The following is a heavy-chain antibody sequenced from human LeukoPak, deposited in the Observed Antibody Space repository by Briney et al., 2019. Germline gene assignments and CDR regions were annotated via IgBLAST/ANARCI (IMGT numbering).Heavy chain of an antibody. J-gene: IGHJ6*03. CDR1: GDSVSSNSAA. D-gene: IGHD1-26*01. Sequence: SQTLSLTCAISGDSVSSNSAAWNWIRQSPSRGLEWLGRTYYRSKWYNDYAVSVKSRITINPDTSKNQFSLQLNSVTPEDTAVYYCARNTPSRGSLSYYYYYMDVWGQGTMVTVSS. CDR2: TYYRSKWYN. CDR3: ARNTPSRGSLSYYYYYMDV. V-gene: IGHV6-1*01.